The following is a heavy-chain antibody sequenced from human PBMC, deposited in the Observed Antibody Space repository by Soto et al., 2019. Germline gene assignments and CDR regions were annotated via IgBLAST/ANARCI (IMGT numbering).Heavy chain of an antibody. J-gene: IGHJ6*03. V-gene: IGHV1-69*13. CDR1: GGTFSSYA. D-gene: IGHD1-26*01. CDR3: ARGLIVGATYYYYYMDV. CDR2: IIPIFGTA. Sequence: ASVKFSCKASGGTFSSYAISWVRQAPGQGLEWMGGIIPIFGTATYAQKFQGRVTITEDESTSTAYMELSSLRSEDTAVYYCARGLIVGATYYYYYMDVWGKGTTVTVSS.